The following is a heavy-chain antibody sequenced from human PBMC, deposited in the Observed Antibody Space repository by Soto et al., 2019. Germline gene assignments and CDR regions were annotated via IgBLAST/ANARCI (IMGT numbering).Heavy chain of an antibody. V-gene: IGHV3-33*01. D-gene: IGHD5-12*01. J-gene: IGHJ4*02. CDR2: IWYDGSNK. Sequence: QVQLVDSGGGVVQPGRSLRLSCAASGFTFATYGMHWVRQAPGKGLEWVAVIWYDGSNKYYAESVEGRFTISRDNSKNTLWLQMNNLRAEDTALYYCARDEWLTNGGTEGSFDYWGQGNLVTVAS. CDR3: ARDEWLTNGGTEGSFDY. CDR1: GFTFATYG.